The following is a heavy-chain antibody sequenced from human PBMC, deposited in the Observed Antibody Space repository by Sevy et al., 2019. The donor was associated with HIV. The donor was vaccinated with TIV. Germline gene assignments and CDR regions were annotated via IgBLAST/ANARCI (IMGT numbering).Heavy chain of an antibody. CDR2: INYSGIT. D-gene: IGHD6-19*01. J-gene: IGHJ4*02. CDR1: GASISSSGYC. Sequence: SETLSLTCTVSGASISSSGYCWGWIRQPPGKGLEWIASINYSGITFYNPSLKSRVTISADTSKNQFSLRLSSVTAADSSIYFCVGPKLTYINGWHYLDYWGQGTVVTVSS. V-gene: IGHV4-39*01. CDR3: VGPKLTYINGWHYLDY.